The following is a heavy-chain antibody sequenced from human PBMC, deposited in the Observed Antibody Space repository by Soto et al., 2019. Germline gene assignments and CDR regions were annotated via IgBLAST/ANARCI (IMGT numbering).Heavy chain of an antibody. J-gene: IGHJ4*02. CDR2: ISYSGST. D-gene: IGHD5-18*01. CDR3: ATMGTPATGLYYFDY. Sequence: QVQLQESGPGLVKPSQTLSLTCTVSGGSISSGYYYWSWIRQPPGKGLEWIGFISYSGSTYYSLSLMHRVTISVDTSKNQFSLNLSFVTAADTAVYYCATMGTPATGLYYFDYWGQGTLVTVSS. V-gene: IGHV4-30-4*01. CDR1: GGSISSGYYY.